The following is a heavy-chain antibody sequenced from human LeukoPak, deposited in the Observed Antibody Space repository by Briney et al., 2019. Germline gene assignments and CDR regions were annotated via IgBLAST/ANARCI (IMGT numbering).Heavy chain of an antibody. Sequence: GGSLRLSCAASGFTFSDYYMSWIRQAPGKGLEWVSYISSSSSYTNYADSVKGRFTISRGNAKNSLYLQMNSLRAEDTAVYYCARAPRYSYGGNWFDPWGQGTLVTVSS. CDR1: GFTFSDYY. J-gene: IGHJ5*02. V-gene: IGHV3-11*06. CDR3: ARAPRYSYGGNWFDP. D-gene: IGHD5-18*01. CDR2: ISSSSSYT.